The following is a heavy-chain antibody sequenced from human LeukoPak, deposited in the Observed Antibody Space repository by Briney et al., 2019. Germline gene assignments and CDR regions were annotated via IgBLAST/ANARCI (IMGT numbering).Heavy chain of an antibody. D-gene: IGHD3-22*01. CDR3: ARGLRRIIMIVVVAHYFDY. CDR2: INHSGST. J-gene: IGHJ4*02. V-gene: IGHV4-34*01. CDR1: GGSFSGYY. Sequence: PLETLSLTCAVYGGSFSGYYWSWIRQPPGKGLEWIGEINHSGSTNYNPSLKSRVTISVDTSKNQFSLKLSSVTAADTAVYYCARGLRRIIMIVVVAHYFDYWGQGTLVTVSS.